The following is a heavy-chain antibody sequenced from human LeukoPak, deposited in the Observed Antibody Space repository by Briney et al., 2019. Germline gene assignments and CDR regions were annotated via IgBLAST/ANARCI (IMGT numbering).Heavy chain of an antibody. CDR3: ARGPNNYDILTGYYRNINWFDP. Sequence: ASVKVSCKASGYTFTSYGISWVRQAPGQGLEWMGWISGSNGNTGYAQKFQGGVTMTRNTSISTAYMELSSLRSEDTAVYYCARGPNNYDILTGYYRNINWFDPWGQGTLVTVSS. CDR1: GYTFTSYG. V-gene: IGHV1-8*02. J-gene: IGHJ5*02. D-gene: IGHD3-9*01. CDR2: ISGSNGNT.